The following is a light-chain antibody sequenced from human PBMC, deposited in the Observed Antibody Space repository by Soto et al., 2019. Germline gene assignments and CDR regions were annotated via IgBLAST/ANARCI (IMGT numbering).Light chain of an antibody. CDR1: IDDVTAYYR. J-gene: IGLJ1*01. CDR2: DVS. Sequence: QSALTQPPSVSGSPGQSVTISCSGTIDDVTAYYRVSWYQQTPGTAPKLMIYDVSNRPSGVPDRFSGSRSGHTASLTISVLQAEDEGDYYCSVYTRTSTYVFGTGTKVTVL. CDR3: SVYTRTSTYV. V-gene: IGLV2-18*01.